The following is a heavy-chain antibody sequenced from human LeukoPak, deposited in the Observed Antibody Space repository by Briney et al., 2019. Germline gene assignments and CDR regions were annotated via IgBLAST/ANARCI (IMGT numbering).Heavy chain of an antibody. CDR3: TKGRGI. J-gene: IGHJ4*02. D-gene: IGHD3-10*01. CDR2: IYTSGTS. V-gene: IGHV4-61*09. CDR1: GGSISSGSYD. Sequence: PSETLSLTCTVSGGSISSGSYDWYWIRQPAGKGLEWIGHIYTSGTSNYNPSLRSRVTISVDTSKNQFSLKLTSVTAADTAVYCCTKGRGIWGQGTLVTVSS.